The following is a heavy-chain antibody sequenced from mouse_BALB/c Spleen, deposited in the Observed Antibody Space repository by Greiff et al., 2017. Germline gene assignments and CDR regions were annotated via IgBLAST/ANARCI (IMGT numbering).Heavy chain of an antibody. CDR3: ARWYDEAMDD. CDR1: GFNIKDTY. Sequence: VQLQQSGAELVKPGASVKLSCTASGFNIKDTYMHWVKQRPEQGLEWIGRIDPANGNTKYDPKFQGKATITADTSSNTAYLQLSSLTSEDTAVYYCARWYDEAMDDWGQGTSVTVSS. D-gene: IGHD2-14*01. V-gene: IGHV14-3*02. CDR2: IDPANGNT. J-gene: IGHJ4*01.